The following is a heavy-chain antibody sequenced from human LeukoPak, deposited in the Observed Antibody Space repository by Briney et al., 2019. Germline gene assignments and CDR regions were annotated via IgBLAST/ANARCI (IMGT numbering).Heavy chain of an antibody. J-gene: IGHJ4*02. Sequence: GGSLRLSCAASGFTFSSYAMHWVRQAPGKGLEWVAVISYDGSNKYYADSVKGRFTISRDNSKNTLYLQMNSLRAEDTAVYYCARVGDYYDSSGYGDYFDYRGQGTLVTVSS. CDR3: ARVGDYYDSSGYGDYFDY. D-gene: IGHD3-22*01. CDR2: ISYDGSNK. CDR1: GFTFSSYA. V-gene: IGHV3-30-3*01.